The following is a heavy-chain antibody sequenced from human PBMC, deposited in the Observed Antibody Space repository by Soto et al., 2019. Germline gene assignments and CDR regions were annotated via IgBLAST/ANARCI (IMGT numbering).Heavy chain of an antibody. CDR1: GFTFSDFN. CDR2: LSYDGSNK. V-gene: IGHV3-30-3*01. CDR3: ARTTVVTGTPEFDY. Sequence: QVQLVESGGGVVQPGRSLRLSCAASGFTFSDFNMHWVRQAPGKGLEWVAVLSYDGSNKYADSVKGRFTISRDNSKNTLYLQVNSLRTEETAVYYCARTTVVTGTPEFDYWGQGTLVTVSS. J-gene: IGHJ4*02. D-gene: IGHD4-4*01.